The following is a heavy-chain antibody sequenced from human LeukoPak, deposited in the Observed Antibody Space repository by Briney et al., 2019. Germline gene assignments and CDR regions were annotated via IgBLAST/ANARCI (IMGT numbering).Heavy chain of an antibody. Sequence: ASVKVSCKASGGTLSSYAISWVRQAPGQGLEWMGGIIPIFGTANYAQKFQGRVTITADESTSTAYMELSSLRSEDTAVYYCARADAYDSSGYPLGYWGQGTLVTVSS. D-gene: IGHD3-22*01. V-gene: IGHV1-69*13. J-gene: IGHJ4*02. CDR2: IIPIFGTA. CDR3: ARADAYDSSGYPLGY. CDR1: GGTLSSYA.